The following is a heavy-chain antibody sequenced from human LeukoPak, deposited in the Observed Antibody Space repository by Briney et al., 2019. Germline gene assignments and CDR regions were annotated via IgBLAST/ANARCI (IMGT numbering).Heavy chain of an antibody. Sequence: ASVKVSCKASGYTFTDYYMHWVRQAPGQGLEWMGGINPNSGGTNYAQKFQGRVTMTRDTSISTAYMELSRLRSDDTAVYYCARGYYDSSDYEYFQHWGQGTLVTVSS. CDR2: INPNSGGT. CDR3: ARGYYDSSDYEYFQH. J-gene: IGHJ1*01. D-gene: IGHD3-22*01. CDR1: GYTFTDYY. V-gene: IGHV1-2*02.